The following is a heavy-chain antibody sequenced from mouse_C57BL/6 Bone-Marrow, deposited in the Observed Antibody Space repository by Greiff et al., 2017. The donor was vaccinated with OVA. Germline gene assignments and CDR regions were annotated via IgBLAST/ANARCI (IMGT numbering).Heavy chain of an antibody. CDR1: GFSFNTYA. J-gene: IGHJ3*01. CDR3: VRQEGLTLFAY. CDR2: IRSKSNNYAT. Sequence: DVQLQESGGGLVQPKGSLKLSCAASGFSFNTYAMNWVRQAPGKGLEWVARIRSKSNNYATYYADSVKDRFTISRDDSESMLYLQMNNLKTEDTAMYYCVRQEGLTLFAYWGQGTLVTVSA. V-gene: IGHV10-1*01. D-gene: IGHD4-1*01.